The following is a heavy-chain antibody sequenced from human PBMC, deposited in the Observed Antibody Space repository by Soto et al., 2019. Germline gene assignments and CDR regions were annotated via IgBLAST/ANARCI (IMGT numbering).Heavy chain of an antibody. CDR1: VGSISSISYY. D-gene: IGHD3-3*01. CDR2: IYYSGST. J-gene: IGHJ4*02. CDR3: ARHLTILGVAPLDY. Sequence: PSETLSLTCTISVGSISSISYYWGCIREPPGKGLELIGSIYYSGSTYYNPSLKSRVTISVDTSKTQFSLKLNSVTAADTAVYYCARHLTILGVAPLDYWGLGTLVTVSS. V-gene: IGHV4-39*01.